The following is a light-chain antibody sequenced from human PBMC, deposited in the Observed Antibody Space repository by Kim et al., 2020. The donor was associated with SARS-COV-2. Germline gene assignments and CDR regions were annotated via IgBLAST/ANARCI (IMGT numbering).Light chain of an antibody. CDR1: SSDVGSYNL. CDR2: EGS. CDR3: CSYAGSSTPYV. J-gene: IGLJ1*01. V-gene: IGLV2-23*01. Sequence: QSALTQPASVSGSPGQSITISCTGTSSDVGSYNLVSWYQQHPGKAPKLMIYEGSKRPSGVSNRLSGSKSCNTASLTISGLQAEAEADYYCCSYAGSSTPYVFGTGTKVTVL.